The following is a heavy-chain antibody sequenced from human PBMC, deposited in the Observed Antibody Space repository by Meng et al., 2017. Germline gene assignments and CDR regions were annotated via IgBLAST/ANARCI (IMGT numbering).Heavy chain of an antibody. V-gene: IGHV3-15*01. J-gene: IGHJ6*02. CDR3: TTASITMVRGVITANYYYYYGMDV. D-gene: IGHD3-10*01. Sequence: GGSLRLSCAASGFTFSNAWMSWVRQAPGKGLEWVGRIKSKTDGGTTDYAAPVKGRFTISRDDSKNTLYLQMNSLKTEDTAVYYCTTASITMVRGVITANYYYYYGMDVWGQGTTVTVSS. CDR1: GFTFSNAW. CDR2: IKSKTDGGTT.